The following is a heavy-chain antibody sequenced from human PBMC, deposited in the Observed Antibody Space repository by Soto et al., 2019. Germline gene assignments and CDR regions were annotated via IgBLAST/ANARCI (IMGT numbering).Heavy chain of an antibody. CDR1: GFTFSSYS. J-gene: IGHJ4*02. V-gene: IGHV3-21*01. CDR2: ISSSSSYI. CDR3: ARDAKTTTAPLV. D-gene: IGHD1-26*01. Sequence: PGGPLRLSCAASGFTFSSYSMNWFRQAPGKGLELVSSISSSSSYIDYADSVKGRFTISRDNAKNALCLQMNSLRAEDTAGYYCARDAKTTTAPLVWGQGTLLTVSS.